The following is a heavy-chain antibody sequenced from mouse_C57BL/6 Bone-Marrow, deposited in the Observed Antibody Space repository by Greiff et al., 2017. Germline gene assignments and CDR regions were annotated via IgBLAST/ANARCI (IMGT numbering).Heavy chain of an antibody. Sequence: QVQLQQPGAELVKPGASVKMSCKASGYTFPSYWITWVKQRPGQGLEWIGDIYPVSGSTNYNEKFKGKATLTVDTSSSTAYMQLSSLTSEESAVYYCARQLPDYWGQGTTLTVSS. CDR3: ARQLPDY. D-gene: IGHD3-1*01. J-gene: IGHJ2*01. CDR2: IYPVSGST. CDR1: GYTFPSYW. V-gene: IGHV1-55*01.